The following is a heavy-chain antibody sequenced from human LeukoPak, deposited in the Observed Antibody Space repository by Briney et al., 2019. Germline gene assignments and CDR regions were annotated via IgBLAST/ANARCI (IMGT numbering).Heavy chain of an antibody. J-gene: IGHJ4*02. V-gene: IGHV3-23*01. CDR1: GFTFSSYG. CDR3: ARDEVDIVATTIWGIDY. Sequence: GGSLRLSCAASGFTFSSYGMSWVRQAPGKGLEWVSAISGSGGSTYYADSVKGRFTISRDNSKNTLYLQMSTLRAEDTAVYYCARDEVDIVATTIWGIDYWGQGTLVTVSS. CDR2: ISGSGGST. D-gene: IGHD5-12*01.